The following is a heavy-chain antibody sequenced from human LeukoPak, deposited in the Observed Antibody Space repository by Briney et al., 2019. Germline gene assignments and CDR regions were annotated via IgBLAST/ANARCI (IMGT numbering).Heavy chain of an antibody. Sequence: SETLSLTCTVSGGSISSSSYYWGWIRQPLGKGLEWIGSIYYSGSTYYNPSLKSRVTISVDTSKNQFSLKLSSVTAADTAVYYCARLGPYSYGPDYWGQGTLVTVSS. V-gene: IGHV4-39*07. J-gene: IGHJ4*02. CDR2: IYYSGST. CDR1: GGSISSSSYY. D-gene: IGHD5-18*01. CDR3: ARLGPYSYGPDY.